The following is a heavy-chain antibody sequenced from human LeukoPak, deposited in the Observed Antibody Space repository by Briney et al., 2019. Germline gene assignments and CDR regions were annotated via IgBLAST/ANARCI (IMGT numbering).Heavy chain of an antibody. CDR1: GYTFTSYG. J-gene: IGHJ5*02. D-gene: IGHD6-13*01. Sequence: ASVKVSCKASGYTFTSYGISWVRQAPRQGLEWMGWISAYNGKTNYAQKLQGRVTMTTDTSTSTAYMELRSLRSDDTAVYYCARLIAAAGMNWFDHWGQGTLVTVSS. CDR3: ARLIAAAGMNWFDH. CDR2: ISAYNGKT. V-gene: IGHV1-18*01.